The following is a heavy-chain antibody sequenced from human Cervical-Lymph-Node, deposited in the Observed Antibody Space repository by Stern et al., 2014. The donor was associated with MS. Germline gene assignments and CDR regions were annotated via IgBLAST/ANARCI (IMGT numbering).Heavy chain of an antibody. J-gene: IGHJ4*02. V-gene: IGHV1-69*01. CDR2: ILPVFTTP. CDR3: ARETRHGYNFDI. D-gene: IGHD5-24*01. CDR1: GGTFSSHA. Sequence: MQLVESGAEVRKPGSSVKVSCQVSGGTFSSHAISWVRQAPGQGLEWMGGILPVFTTPNYASEFQGRVTIIADEMTTTVYLEMSSLRSEDTAVYYCARETRHGYNFDIWGQGTLITVST.